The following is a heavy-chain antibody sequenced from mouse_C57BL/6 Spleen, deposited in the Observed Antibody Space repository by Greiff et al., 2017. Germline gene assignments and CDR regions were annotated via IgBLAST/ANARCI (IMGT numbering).Heavy chain of an antibody. J-gene: IGHJ3*01. CDR2: IDPSDSYT. V-gene: IGHV1-69*01. D-gene: IGHD2-1*01. Sequence: QVQLQQPGAELVMPGASVKLSCKASGYTFTSYWMHWVKQRPGQGLEWIGEIDPSDSYTNYNQKFKGKSTLTVDKSSSTAYMQLSSLTSEDSAVYYCARYYGNSLGAYWGQGTLVTVSA. CDR1: GYTFTSYW. CDR3: ARYYGNSLGAY.